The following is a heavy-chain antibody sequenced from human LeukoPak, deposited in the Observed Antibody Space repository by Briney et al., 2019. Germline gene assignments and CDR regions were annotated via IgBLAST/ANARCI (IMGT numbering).Heavy chain of an antibody. J-gene: IGHJ4*02. D-gene: IGHD6-13*01. V-gene: IGHV3-7*01. CDR2: IKQDGSDG. CDR1: GFTFSSFS. CDR3: ARLSTAVADSDY. Sequence: PGGSLRLSCAASGFTFSSFSMNWVRQAPGKGLEWVANIKQDGSDGYYVDSVEGRFTISRDNAKNSLYLQMNSLRAEDTAVYYCARLSTAVADSDYWGRGTLVTVSS.